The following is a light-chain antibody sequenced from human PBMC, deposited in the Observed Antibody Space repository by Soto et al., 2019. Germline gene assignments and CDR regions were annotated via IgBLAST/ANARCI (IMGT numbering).Light chain of an antibody. V-gene: IGKV1-39*01. Sequence: DIQMTQSPSSLSATVGDGVTITFRASQTIGKYLNWYQQQPGKVPKLLIYDASYLQSGVPSRFSGSESGTDFTLNISDLRPEDFATYYCQQSFSIPFTFGPGTKVDIK. CDR3: QQSFSIPFT. J-gene: IGKJ3*01. CDR2: DAS. CDR1: QTIGKY.